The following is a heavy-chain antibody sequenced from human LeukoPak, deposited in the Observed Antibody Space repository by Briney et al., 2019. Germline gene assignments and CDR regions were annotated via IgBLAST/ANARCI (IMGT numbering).Heavy chain of an antibody. CDR1: GGSISSYY. V-gene: IGHV4-59*08. D-gene: IGHD2/OR15-2a*01. CDR3: ARSMATFGWFDP. CDR2: IYYSGST. J-gene: IGHJ5*02. Sequence: SETLSLTCTVSGGSISSYYWSWIRQPPGKGLEWIGYIYYSGSTNYNPSLKSRVTISVDTSKNQFSLKLSSVTAADTAVYYCARSMATFGWFDPWGQGTPVTVSS.